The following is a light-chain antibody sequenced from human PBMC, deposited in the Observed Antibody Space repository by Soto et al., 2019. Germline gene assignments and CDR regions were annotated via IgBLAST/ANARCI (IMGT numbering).Light chain of an antibody. CDR3: SSYTTSTTQV. CDR1: SSYVGSYNY. J-gene: IGLJ2*01. V-gene: IGLV2-14*01. CDR2: EVR. Sequence: QSVLTQPASVSGSPGQSITISCTGTSSYVGSYNYVSWYQQHPGKATKLMIYEVRNRPSGVSDRFSGSKSGKTASLTIFGLQAEDEADYYCSSYTTSTTQVFGGGTKLTVL.